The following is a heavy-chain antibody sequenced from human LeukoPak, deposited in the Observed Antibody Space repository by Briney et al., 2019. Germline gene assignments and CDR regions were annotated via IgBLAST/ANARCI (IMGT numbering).Heavy chain of an antibody. D-gene: IGHD3-10*01. J-gene: IGHJ4*02. V-gene: IGHV4-34*01. Sequence: SETLSLTCAVYGGSFSGYYWSWIRQPPGKGLGWIGEINHSGSTNYNPSLKSRVTISVDTSKNQFSLKLSSVTAADTAVYYCARRRDDHRRRAYYYGSGSYLYDYWGQGTLVTVSS. CDR2: INHSGST. CDR1: GGSFSGYY. CDR3: ARRRDDHRRRAYYYGSGSYLYDY.